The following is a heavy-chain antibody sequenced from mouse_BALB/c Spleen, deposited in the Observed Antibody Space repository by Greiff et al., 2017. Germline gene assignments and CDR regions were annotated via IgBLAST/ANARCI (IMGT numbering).Heavy chain of an antibody. CDR1: GYTFSSYW. D-gene: IGHD6-1*01. V-gene: IGHV1-9*01. J-gene: IGHJ2*01. Sequence: QVQLQQSGAELMKPGASVKISCKATGYTFSSYWIEWVKQRPGHGLEWIGEILPGSGSTNYNEKFKGKATFTADTSSNTAYMQLSSLTSEDSAVYYCARGPFWASFDYWGQGTTLTVSS. CDR2: ILPGSGST. CDR3: ARGPFWASFDY.